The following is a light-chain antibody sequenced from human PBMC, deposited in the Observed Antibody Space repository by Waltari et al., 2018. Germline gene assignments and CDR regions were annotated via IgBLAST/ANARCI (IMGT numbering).Light chain of an antibody. Sequence: DIQMTQSPSSLSASVGDTVTITCRTSQGILNSLAWYQQKSGKAPKVLLSTASRLQSGVPSRFSGSGSGTLYTLTISGLQPEDFVTYYCQQYFVFPYTFGQGTKLEI. CDR2: TAS. CDR3: QQYFVFPYT. V-gene: IGKV1-NL1*01. CDR1: QGILNS. J-gene: IGKJ2*01.